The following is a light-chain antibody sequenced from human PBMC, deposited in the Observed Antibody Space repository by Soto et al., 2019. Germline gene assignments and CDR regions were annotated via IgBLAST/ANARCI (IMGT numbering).Light chain of an antibody. CDR3: HQYHSYWT. CDR1: QSVVSW. J-gene: IGKJ1*01. CDR2: KAS. Sequence: DIQMTQSPSTLSAFVGDRVTITCRASQSVVSWLAWYQQKPGKAPKLLIYKASTLQDGVPSRFSGSGSGTEFTLTISSLQPDDFATYYCHQYHSYWTFGQGTKVEIK. V-gene: IGKV1-5*03.